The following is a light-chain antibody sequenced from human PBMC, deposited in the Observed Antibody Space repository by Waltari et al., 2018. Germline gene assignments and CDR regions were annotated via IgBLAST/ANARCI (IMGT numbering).Light chain of an antibody. V-gene: IGKV2-29*02. J-gene: IGKJ1*01. CDR2: EVS. CDR3: MQGRHPWT. CDR1: QSLLHSDGKTY. Sequence: IVMTQSPLSLSVTPGQPPSISCTSSQSLLHSDGKTYLGWYVYKPGQSPQLLIYEVSRRLSGVSDRFSGSGSATDFTLKISRVEAEDVGVYFCMQGRHPWTFGQGTKVDIK.